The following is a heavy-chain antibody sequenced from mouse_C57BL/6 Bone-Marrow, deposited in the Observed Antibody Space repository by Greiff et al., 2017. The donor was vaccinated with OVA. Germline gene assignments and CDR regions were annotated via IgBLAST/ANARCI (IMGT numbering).Heavy chain of an antibody. V-gene: IGHV1-53*01. D-gene: IGHD4-1*01. CDR2: INPSNGGT. Sequence: VQLQQSGTELVKPGASVKLSCKASGYTFTSYWMHWVKQRPGQGLEWIGNINPSNGGTNYNEKFKSKATLTVDKSSSTAYMQLSSLTSEDSAVYYCARGGLGGKYFDYWGQGTTLTVSS. CDR1: GYTFTSYW. CDR3: ARGGLGGKYFDY. J-gene: IGHJ2*01.